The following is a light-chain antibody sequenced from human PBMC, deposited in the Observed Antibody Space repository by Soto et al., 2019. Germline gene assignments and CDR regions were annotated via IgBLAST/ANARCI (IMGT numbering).Light chain of an antibody. Sequence: QSVLTQPPSVSGAPGQRVTISCIGSSSNIGAGYDVHWYQQLPGTAPKVLIYGNNNRPSGVPDRFSGSKSGTSASLAITGLQAEDEADYYCQSFDSSLSGGVFGSGTKVTVL. V-gene: IGLV1-40*01. CDR3: QSFDSSLSGGV. CDR2: GNN. CDR1: SSNIGAGYD. J-gene: IGLJ1*01.